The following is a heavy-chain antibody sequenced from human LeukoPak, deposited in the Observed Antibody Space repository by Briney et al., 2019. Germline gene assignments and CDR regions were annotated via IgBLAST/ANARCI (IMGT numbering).Heavy chain of an antibody. V-gene: IGHV3-30*14. CDR3: ARGPSGYHNT. CDR2: IRYDGRHT. Sequence: PGGSLRLSCGASGFTFSSYDMHWVRRAPGKGLEWVAGIRYDGRHTYHADSVKGRFTISRDNSKNTLYLQMNSLRAEDTAVYYCARGPSGYHNTGGQGTLVTVSS. CDR1: GFTFSSYD. J-gene: IGHJ4*02. D-gene: IGHD5-12*01.